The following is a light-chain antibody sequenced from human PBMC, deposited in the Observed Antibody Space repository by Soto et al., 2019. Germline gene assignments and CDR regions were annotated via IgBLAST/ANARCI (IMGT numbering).Light chain of an antibody. Sequence: EIQMTQSPSSLSVSVGDRVTITCQASRDIRDFLNWYQQKPGKAPKLLIFDASNLEEGVPPRFSGSGSGTDFSFPINSVQPGDVATYYCQHYDNLPPYIFGQGTKVDIK. CDR2: DAS. CDR3: QHYDNLPPYI. J-gene: IGKJ2*01. CDR1: RDIRDF. V-gene: IGKV1-33*01.